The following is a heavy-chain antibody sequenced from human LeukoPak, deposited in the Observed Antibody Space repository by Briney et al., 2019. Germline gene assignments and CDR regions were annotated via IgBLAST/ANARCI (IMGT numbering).Heavy chain of an antibody. V-gene: IGHV3-48*02. CDR2: ISSSSSTI. CDR3: ARPLYYYGSGDD. CDR1: GFTFSTYS. J-gene: IGHJ4*02. Sequence: GSLRPSCAASGFTFSTYSMNWVRQAPGKGLEWVSYISSSSSTIYYADSVKGRFTISRDNAKNSLYLQMKSLRDEDTAVYYCARPLYYYGSGDDWGQGTLVTVSS. D-gene: IGHD3-10*01.